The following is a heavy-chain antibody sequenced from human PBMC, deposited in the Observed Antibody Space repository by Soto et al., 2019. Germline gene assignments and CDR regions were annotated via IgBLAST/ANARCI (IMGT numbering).Heavy chain of an antibody. J-gene: IGHJ3*02. Sequence: GGSLRLSCAASGFTFSSYAMSWVRQAPGKGLEWVSAISGSGGSTYYADSVKGRFTISRDNSKNTLYLQMNSLRAEDTAVYYCAKVGCSGGSCPTRAAFDIRGQGTMVTVSS. CDR2: ISGSGGST. CDR1: GFTFSSYA. V-gene: IGHV3-23*01. CDR3: AKVGCSGGSCPTRAAFDI. D-gene: IGHD2-15*01.